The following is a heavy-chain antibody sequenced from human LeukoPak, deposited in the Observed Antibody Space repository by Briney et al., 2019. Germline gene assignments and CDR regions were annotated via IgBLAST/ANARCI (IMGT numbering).Heavy chain of an antibody. CDR3: AREVYDSSGYFFDY. V-gene: IGHV1-18*01. Sequence: ASVKVSCNASGYTFDSYGIIWVRQAPGQGLEWVGWISTYSGDTNYAQKFQDRVTMTTDTSSSTAYMELRSLRSDDTAVYYCAREVYDSSGYFFDYWGQGALVTVSS. D-gene: IGHD3-22*01. CDR2: ISTYSGDT. J-gene: IGHJ4*02. CDR1: GYTFDSYG.